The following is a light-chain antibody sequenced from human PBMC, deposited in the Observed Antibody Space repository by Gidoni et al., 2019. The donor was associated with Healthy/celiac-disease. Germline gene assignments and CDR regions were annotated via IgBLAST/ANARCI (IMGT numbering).Light chain of an antibody. J-gene: IGKJ1*01. V-gene: IGKV1-8*01. CDR2: AAS. Sequence: AIRMTQSPSSFSASTGDRVTITCRASQGISSYLAWYQQKPGKAPKLLIYAASTLQSGVPSRSSGSGSGTDFTLTISCLQSEDFATYYCQQYYSYPWTLGQGTKVEIK. CDR3: QQYYSYPWT. CDR1: QGISSY.